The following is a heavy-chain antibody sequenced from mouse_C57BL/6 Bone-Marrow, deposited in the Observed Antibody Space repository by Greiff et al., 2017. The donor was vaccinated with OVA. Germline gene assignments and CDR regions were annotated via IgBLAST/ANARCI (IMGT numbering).Heavy chain of an antibody. D-gene: IGHD2-5*01. CDR1: GFTFSSYG. V-gene: IGHV5-6*01. CDR3: ARHGSNYVAWFAY. J-gene: IGHJ3*01. CDR2: ISSGGSYT. Sequence: EVKLVESGGDLVKPGGSLKLSCAASGFTFSSYGMSWVRQTPDKRLEWVATISSGGSYTYYPDSVKGRFTISRDNAKNPLYLQLRSLKSEETAMYYGARHGSNYVAWFAYWGQGTLVTVSA.